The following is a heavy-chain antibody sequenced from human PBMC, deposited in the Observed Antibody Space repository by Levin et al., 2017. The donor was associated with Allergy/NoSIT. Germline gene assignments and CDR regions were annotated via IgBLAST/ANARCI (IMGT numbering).Heavy chain of an antibody. CDR3: ARGVGSSWFDP. Sequence: ASVKVSCKASGYTFTGNYLHWVRQAPGQRLEWMGWISARDARYSQKFQDRVTLTRDTSTTSAHMELSSLISEDTAVYYCARGVGSSWFDPWGQGTLVTVSS. V-gene: IGHV1-3*01. CDR2: ISARDA. CDR1: GYTFTGNY. D-gene: IGHD6-6*01. J-gene: IGHJ5*02.